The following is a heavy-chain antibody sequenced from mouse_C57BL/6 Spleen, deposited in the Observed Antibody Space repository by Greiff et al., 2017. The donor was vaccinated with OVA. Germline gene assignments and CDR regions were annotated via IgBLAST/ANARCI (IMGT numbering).Heavy chain of an antibody. J-gene: IGHJ3*01. CDR3: AGSRGSGY. D-gene: IGHD1-1*01. Sequence: VQLQQSGAELVKPGASVKLSCTASGFNIKDYYMHWVKQRTEQGLEWIGRIDPEDGETKYAPNFQGKATITADTSSNTAYLQLSSLPSEDTAVYYCAGSRGSGYWGQGTLVTVSA. CDR2: IDPEDGET. CDR1: GFNIKDYY. V-gene: IGHV14-2*01.